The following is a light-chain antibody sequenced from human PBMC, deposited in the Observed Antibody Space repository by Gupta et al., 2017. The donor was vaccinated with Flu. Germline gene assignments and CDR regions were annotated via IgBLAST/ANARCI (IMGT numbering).Light chain of an antibody. Sequence: DIQMTQSPSSLSASVGDRVTITCRASQSTSTYLNWYQQKPGKAPNLLICAASSLQSGVPSRFSGSGSGTDFTLTISSLQPEDFATYYCQQSYSTPWTFGQGTKVEIK. J-gene: IGKJ1*01. CDR2: AAS. CDR1: QSTSTY. V-gene: IGKV1-39*01. CDR3: QQSYSTPWT.